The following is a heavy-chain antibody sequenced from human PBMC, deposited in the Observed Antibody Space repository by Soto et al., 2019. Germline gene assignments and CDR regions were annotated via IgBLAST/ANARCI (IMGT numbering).Heavy chain of an antibody. CDR3: ARDLEGFYFGMDV. CDR2: ISYDGSNK. V-gene: IGHV3-30-3*01. CDR1: GFTFSSYA. Sequence: GGSLRLSCAASGFTFSSYAMHWVRQAPGKGLEWVAVISYDGSNKYYADSVKGRFTISRDNSKNTLYLQMNSLRAEDTAVYYCARDLEGFYFGMDVWGQGTTVTVSS. J-gene: IGHJ6*02.